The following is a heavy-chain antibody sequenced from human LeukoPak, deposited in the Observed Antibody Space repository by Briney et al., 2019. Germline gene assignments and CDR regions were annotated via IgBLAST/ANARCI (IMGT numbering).Heavy chain of an antibody. V-gene: IGHV1-69-2*01. J-gene: IGHJ6*03. CDR2: VDPEDGET. Sequence: ATVKISCKVSGYTFTDYYMHWVQQAPGKGLEWMGLVDPEDGETIYAEKFQGRVTITADTSTDTAYMELSSLRSEDTAVVYCAAILLLKWFSYYYYMDVWGKGTTVTVSS. CDR1: GYTFTDYY. CDR3: AAILLLKWFSYYYYMDV. D-gene: IGHD2-15*01.